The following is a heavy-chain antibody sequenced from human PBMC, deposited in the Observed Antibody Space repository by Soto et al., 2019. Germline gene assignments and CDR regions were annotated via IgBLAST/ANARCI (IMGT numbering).Heavy chain of an antibody. CDR3: ARDGYCSGGSCLDGMDV. CDR1: GFTLSRYT. V-gene: IGHV3-30-3*01. Sequence: LRLSCGVSGFTLSRYTMHWVRQAPGKGLEWVALISSDGSAKNYADSVKGRFTISRDDSLYLQMTSLRGEDTAVYYCARDGYCSGGSCLDGMDVWGQGTTVTVSS. D-gene: IGHD2-15*01. J-gene: IGHJ6*02. CDR2: ISSDGSAK.